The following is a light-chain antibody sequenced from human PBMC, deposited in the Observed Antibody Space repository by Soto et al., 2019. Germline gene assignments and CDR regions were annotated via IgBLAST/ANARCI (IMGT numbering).Light chain of an antibody. CDR1: QSVSSSY. V-gene: IGKV3D-7*01. J-gene: IGKJ4*01. CDR2: GAS. CDR3: QQDNSYPLT. Sequence: EIVLTQSPGTLSLSPGERATLSCRASQSVSSSYLAWYQQKPGQAPRLLIYGASTRATGIPARFSGSGSGTDFTLTISSLQPDDFATYYCQQDNSYPLTFGGGTKVDIK.